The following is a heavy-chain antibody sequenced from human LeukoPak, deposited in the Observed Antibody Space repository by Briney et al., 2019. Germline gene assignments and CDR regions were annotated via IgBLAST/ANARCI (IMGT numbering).Heavy chain of an antibody. CDR1: GGSISSSSYY. V-gene: IGHV4-39*01. D-gene: IGHD3-22*01. J-gene: IGHJ4*02. CDR2: IYYSGST. CDR3: ARQGHDSSGYYYPLR. Sequence: PSETLSLTCTVSGGSISSSSYYWGWLRQPPGKGLEWIGSIYYSGSTYYNPSLKSRVTISVDTSKNQFSLKLSSVTAADTAVYYCARQGHDSSGYYYPLRWGQGTLVTVSS.